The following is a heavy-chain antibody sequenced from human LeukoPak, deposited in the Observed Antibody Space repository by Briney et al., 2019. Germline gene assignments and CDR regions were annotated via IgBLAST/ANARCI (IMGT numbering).Heavy chain of an antibody. CDR3: ARGKAYYYDSSGTYFDY. CDR1: GYTFTSYY. D-gene: IGHD3-22*01. V-gene: IGHV1-46*01. Sequence: ASVKVSCKASGYTFTSYYMHWVRQAPGQGLEWMGIINPSGGSTSYAQKFQGRVTMTRDTSTSTVYMELSSLRSEDTAVYYCARGKAYYYDSSGTYFDYWGQGTLVTVSS. J-gene: IGHJ4*02. CDR2: INPSGGST.